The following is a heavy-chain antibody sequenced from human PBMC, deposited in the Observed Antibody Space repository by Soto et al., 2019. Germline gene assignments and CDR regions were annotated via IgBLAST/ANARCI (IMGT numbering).Heavy chain of an antibody. J-gene: IGHJ4*02. CDR3: ARWDGYNSRRFVY. CDR1: GGTFSSYA. Sequence: QVQLVQSGAEVKKPGSSVKVSCKASGGTFSSYAISWVRQAPGQGLEWMGGIIPIFGTANYAQKFQGRVTXTXDXXTCTAYMELSRLSSEDSAVYSCARWDGYNSRRFVYGGQGTLVTVSS. CDR2: IIPIFGTA. D-gene: IGHD5-12*01. V-gene: IGHV1-69*05.